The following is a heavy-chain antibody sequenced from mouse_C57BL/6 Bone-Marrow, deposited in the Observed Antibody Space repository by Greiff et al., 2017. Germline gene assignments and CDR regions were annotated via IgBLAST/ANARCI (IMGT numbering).Heavy chain of an antibody. CDR3: ARRGSYWYFDV. CDR1: GYTFTSYW. J-gene: IGHJ1*03. V-gene: IGHV1-61*01. Sequence: QVQLQQPGAELVRPGSSVKLSCKASGYTFTSYWMDWVKQRPGQGLEWIGNIYHSDSETHYNQKFKDKATLTVDKSSSTAYMQLSSLTSEDSAVYYCARRGSYWYFDVWGTGTTVTVSS. D-gene: IGHD3-2*02. CDR2: IYHSDSET.